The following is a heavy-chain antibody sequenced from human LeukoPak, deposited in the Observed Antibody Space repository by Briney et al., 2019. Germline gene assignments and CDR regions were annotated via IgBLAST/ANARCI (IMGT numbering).Heavy chain of an antibody. V-gene: IGHV4-59*12. D-gene: IGHD1-26*01. CDR3: ARFQWGHIGETYYYYYYYMDV. CDR1: GGSISSYY. Sequence: SETLSLTCTVSGGSISSYYWSWIRQPPGKGLEWIGYIYYSGSTNYNPSLKSRVTILVDTSKNQFSLKLSSVTAADTAVYYCARFQWGHIGETYYYYYYYMDVWGKGTTVTVSS. J-gene: IGHJ6*03. CDR2: IYYSGST.